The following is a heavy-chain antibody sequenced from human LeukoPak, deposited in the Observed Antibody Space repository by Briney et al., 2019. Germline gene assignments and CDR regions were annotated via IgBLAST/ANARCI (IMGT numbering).Heavy chain of an antibody. V-gene: IGHV4-59*01. CDR3: ARGGSYLSAFDI. Sequence: SETLSLTRTVSGGSISSYYWSWIRQPPGKGLEWIGYIYYSGSTNYNPSLKSRVTISVDTSKNQFSLKLSSVTAADTAVYYCARGGSYLSAFDIWGQGTMVTVSS. CDR1: GGSISSYY. J-gene: IGHJ3*02. D-gene: IGHD1-26*01. CDR2: IYYSGST.